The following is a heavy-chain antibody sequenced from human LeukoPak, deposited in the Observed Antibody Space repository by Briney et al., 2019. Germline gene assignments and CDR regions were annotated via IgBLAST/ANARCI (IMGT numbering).Heavy chain of an antibody. Sequence: GGSLRLSCAASGFTFSSYAMSWVRQAPGKGLEWVSAISGSGGSTYYADSVKGRFTISRDNSKNTLYLQMNSLRAEDTAVYYCVKGISGAVVTPGPFDYWGQGTLVTVSS. CDR2: ISGSGGST. J-gene: IGHJ4*02. CDR1: GFTFSSYA. CDR3: VKGISGAVVTPGPFDY. D-gene: IGHD4-23*01. V-gene: IGHV3-23*01.